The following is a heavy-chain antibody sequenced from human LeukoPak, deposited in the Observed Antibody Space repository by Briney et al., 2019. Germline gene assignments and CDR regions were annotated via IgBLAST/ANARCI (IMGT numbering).Heavy chain of an antibody. Sequence: SETLSLTCTVSGYSISSGYYWGWIRQPPGKGLEWVANIYRDGNTYYSPSLKSRVTISVDTSKNQFYLRLSSVTAADTAMYYCARLAALRGFYYYMDVWGKGTTVTISS. CDR2: IYRDGNT. V-gene: IGHV4-38-2*02. CDR1: GYSISSGYY. CDR3: ARLAALRGFYYYMDV. D-gene: IGHD6-6*01. J-gene: IGHJ6*03.